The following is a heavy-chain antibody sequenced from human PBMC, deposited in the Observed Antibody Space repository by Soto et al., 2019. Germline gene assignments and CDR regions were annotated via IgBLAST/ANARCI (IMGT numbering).Heavy chain of an antibody. CDR3: ARDIMVRGRSYYGMDV. Sequence: QVQLVESGGGVVQPGMSLRLSCAASGFTFSTYGVHWVRQAPGKGLEWVAVIWSDGSNEYYADSVKGRFTISRDNSKNTLFLQMDSQTTEDTAVYYCARDIMVRGRSYYGMDVWGQGTTVTVSS. J-gene: IGHJ6*02. CDR1: GFTFSTYG. CDR2: IWSDGSNE. D-gene: IGHD3-10*01. V-gene: IGHV3-33*01.